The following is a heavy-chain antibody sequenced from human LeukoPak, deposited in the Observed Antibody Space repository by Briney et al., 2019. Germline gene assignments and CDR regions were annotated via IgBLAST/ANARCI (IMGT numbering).Heavy chain of an antibody. CDR2: VYYSGRR. J-gene: IGHJ3*02. CDR1: GCSISSYS. V-gene: IGHV4-59*08. Sequence: SETLSLTCTVSGCSISSYSWAWIRQPPGKGLEYIGSVYYSGRRNYNPSLKSRATVSVDTSKTQFSLMLSSVTAAERAVYFCARHGGESIVAMILHAFDIWGQGTMVTVS. CDR3: ARHGGESIVAMILHAFDI. D-gene: IGHD5-12*01.